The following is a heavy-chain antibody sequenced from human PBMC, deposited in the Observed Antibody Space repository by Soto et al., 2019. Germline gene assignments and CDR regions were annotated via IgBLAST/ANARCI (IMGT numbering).Heavy chain of an antibody. CDR3: ARESGIAVAGYFDY. V-gene: IGHV1-18*01. J-gene: IGHJ4*02. CDR1: GYTFTSYG. Sequence: ASVKVSCKASGYTFTSYGISWVRQAPGQGLEWMGWISAYNGNTNYAQKLQGRVTMTTDTSTSTAYTELRSLRSDDTAVYYCARESGIAVAGYFDYWGQGTLVTVSS. D-gene: IGHD6-19*01. CDR2: ISAYNGNT.